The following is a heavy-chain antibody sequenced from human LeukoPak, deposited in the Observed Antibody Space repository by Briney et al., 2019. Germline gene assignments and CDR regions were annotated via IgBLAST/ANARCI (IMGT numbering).Heavy chain of an antibody. V-gene: IGHV4-4*07. Sequence: SETLSLTCTISGTSISNYYWSWIRQPAGKGLEWIGRIYTSGSTNYNPSLKSRVTMSVDTSKNQFSLKLSSVTAADTAIYYCAKSDYYGASDYWGQGTLVTVSS. D-gene: IGHD3-10*01. J-gene: IGHJ4*02. CDR1: GTSISNYY. CDR3: AKSDYYGASDY. CDR2: IYTSGST.